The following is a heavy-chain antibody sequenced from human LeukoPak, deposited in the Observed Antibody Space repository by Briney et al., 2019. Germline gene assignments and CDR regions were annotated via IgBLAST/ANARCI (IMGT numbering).Heavy chain of an antibody. J-gene: IGHJ4*02. Sequence: GRSLRLSCAASGFTFSSYWMSWVRQAPGKGLEWVANIKQDGSEKYYVDSVKGRFTISRDNAKNSLYLQMNSLRAEDTAVYYCARVRRYFDWLLFDYWGQGTLVTVSS. CDR2: IKQDGSEK. V-gene: IGHV3-7*03. D-gene: IGHD3-9*01. CDR1: GFTFSSYW. CDR3: ARVRRYFDWLLFDY.